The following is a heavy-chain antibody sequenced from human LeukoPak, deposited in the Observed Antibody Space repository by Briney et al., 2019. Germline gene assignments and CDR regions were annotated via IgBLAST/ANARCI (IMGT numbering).Heavy chain of an antibody. CDR3: AKDLVAVAGTFDY. J-gene: IGHJ4*02. V-gene: IGHV3-23*01. Sequence: GGSLRLSCVASGFTFSDYAMNWVRQAPGKGPEWVSGISASGAGTYYADSVKGRFTISRDNSKNTLYLQMNSLRAEDTAVYHCAKDLVAVAGTFDYWGQGTLVTVSS. D-gene: IGHD6-19*01. CDR1: GFTFSDYA. CDR2: ISASGAGT.